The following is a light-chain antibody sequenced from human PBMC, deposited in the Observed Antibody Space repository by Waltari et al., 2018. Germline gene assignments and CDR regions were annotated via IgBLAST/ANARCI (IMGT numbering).Light chain of an antibody. CDR2: EVN. Sequence: QSALTQPPSVSGPPGQSVTIPCTGTSSDVGSYNRVSWYQQPPGTPPKLMIYEVNNRPSGVPDRFSGSKSGNTASLTISGLQAEDEADYYCSLYTSSSTWVFGGGTKLTVL. J-gene: IGLJ3*02. V-gene: IGLV2-18*01. CDR1: SSDVGSYNR. CDR3: SLYTSSSTWV.